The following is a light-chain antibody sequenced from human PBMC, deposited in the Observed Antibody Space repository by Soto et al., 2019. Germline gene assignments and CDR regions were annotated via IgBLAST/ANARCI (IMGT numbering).Light chain of an antibody. CDR2: TVS. V-gene: IGKV1-5*01. CDR3: GESFSRRGP. CDR1: QSISSW. Sequence: IQLTQSPATLSAHGGGRVTITCRASQSISSWVAWYQEKRGKAPNLLIYTVSTLQSGVPSRFSGSGSGTDYTLSMGTLQPENYTPAATGESFSRRGPFGPGTKVDIK. J-gene: IGKJ3*01.